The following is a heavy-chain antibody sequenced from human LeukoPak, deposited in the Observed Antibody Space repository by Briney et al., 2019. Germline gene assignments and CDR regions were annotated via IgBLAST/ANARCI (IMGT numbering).Heavy chain of an antibody. Sequence: ASVKVSCKASGYTFTGHYMHWVRQATGQGLEWLGWMNPNSGTTAYAQKFQGRVTITRNTSISTAYMELSSLRSEDTAVYYCAREDYYDSGSIDYWGQGSLVTVSS. J-gene: IGHJ4*02. CDR2: MNPNSGTT. CDR1: GYTFTGHY. V-gene: IGHV1-8*03. D-gene: IGHD3-22*01. CDR3: AREDYYDSGSIDY.